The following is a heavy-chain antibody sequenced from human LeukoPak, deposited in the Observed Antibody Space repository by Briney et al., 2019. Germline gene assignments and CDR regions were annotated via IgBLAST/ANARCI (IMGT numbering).Heavy chain of an antibody. Sequence: GGSLRLSCAASGFTFSSYAMSWVRQAPGKGLEWVSAISGSGGSTYYADSVKGRFTISRDNSKNTLYLQMNSLTADDTAVYYCAKDREGYGDYYDYWGQGTLVTVSS. D-gene: IGHD5-24*01. CDR1: GFTFSSYA. J-gene: IGHJ4*02. CDR3: AKDREGYGDYYDY. V-gene: IGHV3-23*01. CDR2: ISGSGGST.